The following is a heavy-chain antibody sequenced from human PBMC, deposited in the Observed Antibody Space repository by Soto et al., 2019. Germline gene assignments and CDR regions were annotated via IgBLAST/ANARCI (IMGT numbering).Heavy chain of an antibody. CDR3: AKAGRYSSRQDWFDP. V-gene: IGHV6-1*01. J-gene: IGHJ5*02. CDR2: TYYRSKWYN. D-gene: IGHD6-13*01. Sequence: PSQTLSLTCAISGDSVSSNSAAWDWIRQSPSRGLEWLGRTYYRSKWYNDYAVSVKSRITINPDTSKNQFSLQLNSVTPEDTAVYYCAKAGRYSSRQDWFDPWGQGTLVNVSS. CDR1: GDSVSSNSAA.